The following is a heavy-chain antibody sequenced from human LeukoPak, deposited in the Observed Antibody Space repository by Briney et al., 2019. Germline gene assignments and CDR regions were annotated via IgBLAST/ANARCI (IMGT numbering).Heavy chain of an antibody. CDR1: GFTFGNYW. CDR3: ARDIPRGARYLDS. Sequence: GXSLRLSCATSGFTFGNYWMTWVRQAPGKRLEWVANIDDRGSEKNYADSVKGRFTNSRDNARNSMFLQMNSLRVEDTAVYFCARDIPRGARYLDSWGRGTLVTVSS. D-gene: IGHD1-14*01. CDR2: IDDRGSEK. V-gene: IGHV3-7*01. J-gene: IGHJ5*01.